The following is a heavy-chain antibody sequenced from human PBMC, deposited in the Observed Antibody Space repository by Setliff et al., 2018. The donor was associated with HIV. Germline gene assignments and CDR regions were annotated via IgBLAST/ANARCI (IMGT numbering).Heavy chain of an antibody. CDR3: ASFFGDYGY. J-gene: IGHJ4*01. CDR2: INTSGSKR. CDR1: GFALTGYE. Sequence: GGSLRLSCVASGFALTGYEMNWVRQAPGKGLEWLSYINTSGSKRHYAASVEGRFTVSRDNAKDSLFLQMTSLRVEDTAVYRCASFFGDYGYWGHGTQVTVSS. V-gene: IGHV3-48*03. D-gene: IGHD3-10*01.